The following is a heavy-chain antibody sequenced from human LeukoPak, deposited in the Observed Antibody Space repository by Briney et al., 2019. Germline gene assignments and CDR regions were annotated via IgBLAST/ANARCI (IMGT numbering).Heavy chain of an antibody. J-gene: IGHJ4*02. CDR2: ISGSGSST. V-gene: IGHV3-23*01. D-gene: IGHD3-22*01. Sequence: PGGSLRLSCGASGFTFSSYAMSWARQVPGKGLEWVSAISGSGSSTYYADSVKGRFTISRDNSKNTLYLQMKSLRAEDTAVYYCARDDSCGHYSLPKIFDYWGQGTLVTVSS. CDR3: ARDDSCGHYSLPKIFDY. CDR1: GFTFSSYA.